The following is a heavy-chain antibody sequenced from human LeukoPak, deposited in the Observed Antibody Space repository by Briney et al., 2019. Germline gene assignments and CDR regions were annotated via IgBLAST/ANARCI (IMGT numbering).Heavy chain of an antibody. J-gene: IGHJ4*02. V-gene: IGHV4-34*01. Sequence: PSETLSLTCAVYGGSFSGYYWSWIRQPPGKGLEWIGEINHSGSTNYNPFLKSRVTISVDTSKNQFSLKLSSVTAADTAVYYCARGRGYCSGGSCYYFDYWGQGTLVTVSS. CDR2: INHSGST. CDR1: GGSFSGYY. D-gene: IGHD2-15*01. CDR3: ARGRGYCSGGSCYYFDY.